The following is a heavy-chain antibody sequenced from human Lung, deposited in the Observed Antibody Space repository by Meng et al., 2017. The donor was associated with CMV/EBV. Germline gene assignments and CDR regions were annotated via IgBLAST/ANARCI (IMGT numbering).Heavy chain of an antibody. D-gene: IGHD6-19*01. CDR2: MNPNSGNT. CDR3: ARGRAGYYYYGMDV. Sequence: SXXVSXXASGYTFTSYDINWVRQATGRGLEWMGWMNPNSGNTGYAQKFQGRVTITRNTSISTAYMELSSLRSEDTAVYYCARGRAGYYYYGMDVWGQGTXVTVAS. J-gene: IGHJ6*02. V-gene: IGHV1-8*03. CDR1: GYTFTSYD.